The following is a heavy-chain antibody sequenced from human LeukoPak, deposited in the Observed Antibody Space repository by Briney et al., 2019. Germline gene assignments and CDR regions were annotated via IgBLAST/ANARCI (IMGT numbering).Heavy chain of an antibody. Sequence: PEGSLRLSCAASGFTLSTYWMHWVRQAPGKGLVWVSRINSDGSSTSYADSVKGRFTISRDNAKNTLYLQMNGLRAEDTAVYYCARGPSGGRYYVGDYWGQGTLVTVSS. CDR2: INSDGSST. D-gene: IGHD1-26*01. CDR3: ARGPSGGRYYVGDY. V-gene: IGHV3-74*01. CDR1: GFTLSTYW. J-gene: IGHJ4*02.